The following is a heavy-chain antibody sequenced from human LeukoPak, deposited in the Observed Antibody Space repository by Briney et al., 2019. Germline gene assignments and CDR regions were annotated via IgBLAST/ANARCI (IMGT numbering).Heavy chain of an antibody. Sequence: GASVKVSCKASGYTFISYGISWVRQAPGQELEWVGWISAYNGNTNYAQQFQGRVTMTTDTSTSTAYMELRSLRSDDTAVYYCARTEPHVYYMDVWGKGTTVTVSS. D-gene: IGHD3-16*01. V-gene: IGHV1-18*01. J-gene: IGHJ6*03. CDR1: GYTFISYG. CDR2: ISAYNGNT. CDR3: ARTEPHVYYMDV.